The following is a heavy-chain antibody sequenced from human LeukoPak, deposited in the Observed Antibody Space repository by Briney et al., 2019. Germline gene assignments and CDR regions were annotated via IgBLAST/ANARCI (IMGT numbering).Heavy chain of an antibody. V-gene: IGHV3-11*01. D-gene: IGHD6-6*01. CDR2: ISSSGSTI. Sequence: GGSLRLSCAASGFTFSDYYMSWIRQAPGKGLEWVSYISSSGSTIDYADAVKGRFTISRDNAKNSLYLQMNSLRAEDTAVYYCARGPSIAARNPHYYYYMDVWVKGTTVTVSS. J-gene: IGHJ6*03. CDR1: GFTFSDYY. CDR3: ARGPSIAARNPHYYYYMDV.